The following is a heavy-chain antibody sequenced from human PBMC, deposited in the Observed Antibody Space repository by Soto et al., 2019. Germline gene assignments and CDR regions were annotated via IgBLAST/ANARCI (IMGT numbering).Heavy chain of an antibody. D-gene: IGHD2-21*02. Sequence: GDRLTLLCAASECSFTSYALTWVRQAPGKGLEWVSAISGSGGSTYYADSVKGQFTISRDNSKNTLYLQMNSLRAEDTAVYYCTKEMGAGGDDSGYWDQGTLVTVSS. CDR3: TKEMGAGGDDSGY. CDR1: ECSFTSYA. CDR2: ISGSGGST. J-gene: IGHJ4*02. V-gene: IGHV3-23*01.